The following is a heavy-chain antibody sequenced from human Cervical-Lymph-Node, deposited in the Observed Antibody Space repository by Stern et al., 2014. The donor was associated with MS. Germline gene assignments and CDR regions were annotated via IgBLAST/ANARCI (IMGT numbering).Heavy chain of an antibody. V-gene: IGHV3-23*04. J-gene: IGHJ4*02. CDR2: ISGSGGST. D-gene: IGHD4-17*01. CDR3: AKDTTAAMD. CDR1: GFTFSSYA. Sequence: EAQLEDSGGGLVQPGGSLRLSCAASGFTFSSYAMIWVRQAPGKGLEWVSSISGSGGSTYYADSVKGRLTISRDNSKNTLYLQMNSLRAEDTAVYYCAKDTTAAMDWGQGTLVTVSS.